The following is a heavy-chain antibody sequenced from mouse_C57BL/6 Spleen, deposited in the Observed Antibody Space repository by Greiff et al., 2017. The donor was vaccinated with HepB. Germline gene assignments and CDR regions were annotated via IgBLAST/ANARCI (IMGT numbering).Heavy chain of an antibody. CDR2: ISNGGGST. V-gene: IGHV5-12*01. CDR1: GFTFSDYY. J-gene: IGHJ1*03. CDR3: ARHIWPYWYFDV. Sequence: DVQLVESGGGLVQPGGSLKLSCAASGFTFSDYYMYWVRQTPEKRLEWVAYISNGGGSTYYPDTVKGRFTISRDNAKNTLYLQMSRLKSEDTAMYYCARHIWPYWYFDVWGTGTTVTVSS.